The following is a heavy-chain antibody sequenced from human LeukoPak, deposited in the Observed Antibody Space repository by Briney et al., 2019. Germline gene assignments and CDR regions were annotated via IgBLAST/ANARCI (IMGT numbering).Heavy chain of an antibody. CDR3: ASPRRFGELTNPHDAFDI. D-gene: IGHD3-10*01. CDR1: GGSISSSNYY. Sequence: SETLSLTCTVSGGSISSSNYYWGWIRQPPGKGLEWIGSIYYSGSTYYNPSLKSRVTISVDTSKNQLSLKLSSVTAADTAVYYCASPRRFGELTNPHDAFDIWGQGTMVTVSS. CDR2: IYYSGST. V-gene: IGHV4-39*07. J-gene: IGHJ3*02.